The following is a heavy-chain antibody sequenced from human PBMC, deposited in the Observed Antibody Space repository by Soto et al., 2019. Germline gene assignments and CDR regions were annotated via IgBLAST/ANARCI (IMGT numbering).Heavy chain of an antibody. J-gene: IGHJ3*02. D-gene: IGHD6-13*01. CDR2: ISGSGGST. V-gene: IGHV3-23*01. Sequence: GGSLRLSCAASGFTFSSYAMSWVRQAPGKGLEWVSAISGSGGSTYYADSVKGRFIISRDNSKNTLYLQMNSLRAEDTAVYYCAKGPYSSSWPLMGAFDIWGQGTMVTVSS. CDR3: AKGPYSSSWPLMGAFDI. CDR1: GFTFSSYA.